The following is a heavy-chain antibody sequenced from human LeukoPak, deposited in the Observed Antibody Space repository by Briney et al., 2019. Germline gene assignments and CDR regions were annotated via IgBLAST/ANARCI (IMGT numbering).Heavy chain of an antibody. CDR2: ISYDGSNK. Sequence: PGGSLRLSCAAPGFTFSSYGMHWVRQAPGKGLEWVAVISYDGSNKYYADSVKGRFTISRDNSKNTLYLQMNSLRAEDTAVYYCAKDLSSGWHNDAFDIWGQGTMVTVSS. CDR1: GFTFSSYG. D-gene: IGHD6-19*01. CDR3: AKDLSSGWHNDAFDI. V-gene: IGHV3-30*18. J-gene: IGHJ3*02.